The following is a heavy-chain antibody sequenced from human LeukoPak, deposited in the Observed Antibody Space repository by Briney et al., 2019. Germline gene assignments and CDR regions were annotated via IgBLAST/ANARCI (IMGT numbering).Heavy chain of an antibody. CDR2: ISAYNGNT. J-gene: IGHJ4*02. CDR3: ARTRDASALRRPGYNWNYDLDY. D-gene: IGHD1-7*01. CDR1: GYTFTSYG. Sequence: ASVKVSCKASGYTFTSYGISWVRQAPGQGLEWMGWISAYNGNTNYAQKLQGRVTMTTDTSTSTAYMELRSLRSDDTAVYYCARTRDASALRRPGYNWNYDLDYWGQGTLVTVSS. V-gene: IGHV1-18*01.